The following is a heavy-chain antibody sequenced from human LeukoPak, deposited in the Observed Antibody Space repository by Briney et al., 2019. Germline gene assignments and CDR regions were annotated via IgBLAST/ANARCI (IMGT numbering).Heavy chain of an antibody. CDR1: GGSISSGGYS. D-gene: IGHD6-19*01. J-gene: IGHJ3*01. V-gene: IGHV4-30-2*01. CDR3: ARDGSYSSGRLDAFDF. CDR2: IYHSGST. Sequence: KASETLSLTCAVSGGSISSGGYSWSWIRQPPGKGLEWIGYIYHSGSTYYNPSLKSRVTISVDTSKNQFSLKLSSVTAADTAVYYCARDGSYSSGRLDAFDFWGQGTMVTVSS.